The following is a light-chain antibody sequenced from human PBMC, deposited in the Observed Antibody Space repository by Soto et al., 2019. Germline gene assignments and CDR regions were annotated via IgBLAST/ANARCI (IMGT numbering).Light chain of an antibody. J-gene: IGLJ1*01. V-gene: IGLV1-47*01. Sequence: QSVLTQPPSASGTPGQRVTISRSGSSSNIGSNYVYWYQQLPGTAPKLLIYRNNQRPSGVPDRFSGSKSGTSASLAISGLRSEDEADYYCAAWDDSLRGVFGTGTKLTVL. CDR2: RNN. CDR3: AAWDDSLRGV. CDR1: SSNIGSNY.